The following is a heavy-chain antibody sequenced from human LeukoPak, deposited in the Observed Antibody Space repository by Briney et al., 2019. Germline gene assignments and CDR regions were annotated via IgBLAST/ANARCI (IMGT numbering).Heavy chain of an antibody. CDR3: AKVLGYTRDAFDI. V-gene: IGHV3-23*01. Sequence: GGSLRLSCAASGFTFSSYAMSWVRQAPGKGLEWVSAISGSGGSKYYADSVKGRFTISRDNSKNTLYLQMNSLRAEDTAGYYWAKVLGYTRDAFDIWGQGTSVTVSS. D-gene: IGHD1-14*01. CDR2: ISGSGGSK. J-gene: IGHJ3*02. CDR1: GFTFSSYA.